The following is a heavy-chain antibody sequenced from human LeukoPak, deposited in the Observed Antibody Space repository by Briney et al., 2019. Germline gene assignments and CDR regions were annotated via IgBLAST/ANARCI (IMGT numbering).Heavy chain of an antibody. V-gene: IGHV3-30*18. Sequence: GGSLRLSCAASGFTFSSYGMHRVRQAPGKGLEWVAVISYDGSNKYYADSVKGRSTISRDNSKNTLYLQMNSLRAEDTAVYYCAKDRGCTNAVCLYYYGMDVWGQGTTVTVSS. J-gene: IGHJ6*02. D-gene: IGHD2-8*01. CDR1: GFTFSSYG. CDR3: AKDRGCTNAVCLYYYGMDV. CDR2: ISYDGSNK.